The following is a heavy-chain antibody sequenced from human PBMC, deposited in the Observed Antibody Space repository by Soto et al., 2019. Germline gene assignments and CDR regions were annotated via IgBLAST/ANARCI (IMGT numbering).Heavy chain of an antibody. CDR3: ARRWVSSFDY. CDR1: GGSISSYY. Sequence: QLQLQESGPGLVKPSETLSLTCTVSGGSISSYYWGWIRRPPGKGLEWIGSIYYSGSTYYNPSLKSRVTTSVDTSKNQFSLQLSSVTAADTAVYYCARRWVSSFDYWGQGTLVTVSS. D-gene: IGHD6-13*01. CDR2: IYYSGST. J-gene: IGHJ4*02. V-gene: IGHV4-39*01.